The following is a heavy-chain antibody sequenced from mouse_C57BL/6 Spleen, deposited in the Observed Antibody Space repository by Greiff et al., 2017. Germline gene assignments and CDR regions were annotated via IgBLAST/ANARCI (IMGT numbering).Heavy chain of an antibody. V-gene: IGHV1-69*01. D-gene: IGHD4-1*01. CDR2: IDPSDSYT. Sequence: QVQLKESGAELVMPGASVKLSCKASGYTFTSYWMHWVKQRPGQGLEWIGEIDPSDSYTNYNQKFKGKSTLTVDKSSSTAYMQLSSLTSEDSAVYYCARRRSPTGTRGAMDYWGQGTSVTVSS. J-gene: IGHJ4*01. CDR3: ARRRSPTGTRGAMDY. CDR1: GYTFTSYW.